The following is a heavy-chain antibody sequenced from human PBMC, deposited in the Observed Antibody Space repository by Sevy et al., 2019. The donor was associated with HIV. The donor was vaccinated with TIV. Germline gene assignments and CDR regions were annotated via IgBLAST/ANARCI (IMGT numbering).Heavy chain of an antibody. CDR1: GFTFSSYS. D-gene: IGHD2-8*01. J-gene: IGHJ3*02. CDR3: ARGTPLMVYARDTKLPREAAFDI. V-gene: IGHV3-48*02. CDR2: ISSSSSTI. Sequence: GGSLRLSCAASGFTFSSYSMNWVRQAPGKGLEWVSYISSSSSTIYYADSVKGRFTISRDNAKNSLYLQMNSLRDEDTAVYYCARGTPLMVYARDTKLPREAAFDIWGQGTMVNVSS.